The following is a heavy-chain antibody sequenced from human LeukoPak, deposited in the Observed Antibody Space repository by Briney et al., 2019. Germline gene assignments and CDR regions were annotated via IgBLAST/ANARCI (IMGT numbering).Heavy chain of an antibody. V-gene: IGHV4-4*07. J-gene: IGHJ3*02. CDR1: GGSISSYY. CDR2: IYTSGST. D-gene: IGHD2-2*01. CDR3: ARDCSSTSCYDAFDI. Sequence: SETLSLTCTVSGGSISSYYWSWIRQPAGKGLEWIGRIYTSGSTNYNPSLKSRVTMSVDTSKNQFSLKLSSVTAADTAVYYCARDCSSTSCYDAFDIWGQGTMVTVSS.